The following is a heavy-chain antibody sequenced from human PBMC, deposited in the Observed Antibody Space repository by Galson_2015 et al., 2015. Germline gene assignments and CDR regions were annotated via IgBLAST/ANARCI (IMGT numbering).Heavy chain of an antibody. D-gene: IGHD3-10*01. V-gene: IGHV3-21*01. J-gene: IGHJ3*02. CDR3: ARDVYGSGIYYNYYDAFDM. CDR2: IDTARSYI. Sequence: SLRLSCEASGFIFSDSTMNWVRQAPGEGLEWVGSIDTARSYIYYSESLQGRFTISRDTSEKLVYMQRSSLRAEDTAVYFCARDVYGSGIYYNYYDAFDMWGQGTMVTVSS. CDR1: GFIFSDST.